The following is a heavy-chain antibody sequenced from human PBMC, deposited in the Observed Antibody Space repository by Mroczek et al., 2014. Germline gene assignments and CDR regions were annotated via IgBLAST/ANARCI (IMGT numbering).Heavy chain of an antibody. CDR2: IYYSGST. Sequence: QVQLQQWGPGLVKPSETLSLTCTVSGGSISSYYWSWIRQPPGKGLEWIGYIYYSGSTNYNPSLKSRVTISVDTSKNQFSLKLSSVTAADTAVYYCARDRLVAPAMHDLFDYWGQGTLVTVSS. CDR1: GGSISSYY. J-gene: IGHJ4*02. CDR3: ARDRLVAPAMHDLFDY. D-gene: IGHD2-21*02. V-gene: IGHV4-59*01.